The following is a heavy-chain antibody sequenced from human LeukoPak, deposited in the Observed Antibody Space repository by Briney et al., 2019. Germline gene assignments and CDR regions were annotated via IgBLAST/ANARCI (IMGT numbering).Heavy chain of an antibody. V-gene: IGHV3-7*01. D-gene: IGHD3-16*02. CDR1: GFTFSSYW. CDR2: INQGGSEK. J-gene: IGHJ4*02. CDR3: ARERAYDYVWGSYRYTGYFDY. Sequence: GGSLRLSCAASGFTFSSYWMSWVRQAPGKGLEWVANINQGGSEKYYVDSVKGRFTISRDNTKNSLYLQMNSLRAEDTAVYYCARERAYDYVWGSYRYTGYFDYWGQGTLVTVSS.